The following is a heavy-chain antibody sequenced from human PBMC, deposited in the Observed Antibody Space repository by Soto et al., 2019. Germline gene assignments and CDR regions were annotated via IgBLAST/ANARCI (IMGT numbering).Heavy chain of an antibody. V-gene: IGHV1-46*01. J-gene: IGHJ4*02. CDR1: GYTFTSFY. Sequence: QVQLVQSGAEVTNPGASVKLSCKASGYTFTSFYIHWVRQAPGQGLEWMAIINPNGGSTNYAPNLQGRVTLTRDTSTNTVYIELSSLGSEDTAVYYCARGLTSGDYWGQGTLVTVSS. CDR3: ARGLTSGDY. CDR2: INPNGGST. D-gene: IGHD7-27*01.